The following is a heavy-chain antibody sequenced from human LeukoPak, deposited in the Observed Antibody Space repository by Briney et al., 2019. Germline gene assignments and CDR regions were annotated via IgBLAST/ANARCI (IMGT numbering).Heavy chain of an antibody. J-gene: IGHJ4*02. D-gene: IGHD3-3*01. Sequence: GGSLRLSYAASGFTFSSYAMHWVRQAPGKGLEWVAVISYDGSNKYYADSVKGRFTISRDNSKNTLYLQMDSLRAEDTAVYYCARDRAWNYFDYWGQGTLVTVSS. CDR1: GFTFSSYA. CDR3: ARDRAWNYFDY. CDR2: ISYDGSNK. V-gene: IGHV3-30-3*01.